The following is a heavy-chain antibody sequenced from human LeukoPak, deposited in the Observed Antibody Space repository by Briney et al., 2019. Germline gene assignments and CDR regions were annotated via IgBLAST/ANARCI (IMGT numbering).Heavy chain of an antibody. D-gene: IGHD1-1*01. Sequence: GGSLRLSCEASGFTFKDYGMHWVRQAPGKGLEWVAVIWHRRNNENYADSVKGRFTISRDNSKNTLYLQMNSLRADDTAVYYCARDWGNDAPMDAWGQGTAVTVSS. CDR2: IWHRRNNE. J-gene: IGHJ6*02. CDR3: ARDWGNDAPMDA. V-gene: IGHV3-33*01. CDR1: GFTFKDYG.